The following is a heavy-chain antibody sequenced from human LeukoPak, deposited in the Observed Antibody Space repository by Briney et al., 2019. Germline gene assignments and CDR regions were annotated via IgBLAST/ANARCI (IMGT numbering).Heavy chain of an antibody. J-gene: IGHJ4*02. CDR2: IYTGGIS. CDR3: AREPTGDRGGFYDF. V-gene: IGHV3-53*01. D-gene: IGHD3/OR15-3a*01. Sequence: GGSLRLSCAASGVNLKDNYMNWVRQAPGKRLEWVAVIYTGGISEYAGSVKGRFTISRDTSKKMLYLQMDNLRPEDPAVYYCAREPTGDRGGFYDFWGQGALVTVSS. CDR1: GVNLKDNY.